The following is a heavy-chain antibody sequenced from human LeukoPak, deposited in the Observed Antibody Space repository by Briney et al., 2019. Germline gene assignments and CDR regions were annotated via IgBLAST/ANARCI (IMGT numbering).Heavy chain of an antibody. CDR3: AKPATGTNSFDY. D-gene: IGHD6-13*01. V-gene: IGHV3-23*01. CDR1: GFTFNNYV. J-gene: IGHJ4*02. CDR2: ISGSGGST. Sequence: PGGSLRLSCAVSGFTFNNYVMSWVRQAPGKELEWVSTISGSGGSTYYADCVKGRFTISRDNSKSTLYLQLSGLRAEDTAVYYCAKPATGTNSFDYWGQGTLVTVSS.